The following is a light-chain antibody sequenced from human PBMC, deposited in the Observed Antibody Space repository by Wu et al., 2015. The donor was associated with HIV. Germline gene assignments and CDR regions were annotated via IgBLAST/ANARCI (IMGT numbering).Light chain of an antibody. V-gene: IGKV3-20*01. J-gene: IGKJ2*01. CDR2: GVS. CDR1: QSVNSNY. CDR3: QQYGSSPYT. Sequence: EIVLTQSPGTLSLSPGERATLSCRASQSVNSNYLAWYQQKPGQAPRLLIYGVSSRATGIPDRFSGSGSGTDFTVTISRLEPEDFAVYYCQQYGSSPYTFGQGTKLEIK.